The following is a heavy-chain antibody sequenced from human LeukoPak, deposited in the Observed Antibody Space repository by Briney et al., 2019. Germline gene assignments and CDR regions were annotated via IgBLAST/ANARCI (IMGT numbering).Heavy chain of an antibody. D-gene: IGHD3-9*01. V-gene: IGHV4-59*01. Sequence: PSETLSLTCAVSGGSISSYYWSWIRQPPGKGLEWIGYIYYSGSTNYNPSLKSRVTISVDTSKNQFSLKLSSVTAADTAVYYCARVGYFDWLLRAPRYAFDIWGQGTMVTVSS. CDR2: IYYSGST. J-gene: IGHJ3*02. CDR3: ARVGYFDWLLRAPRYAFDI. CDR1: GGSISSYY.